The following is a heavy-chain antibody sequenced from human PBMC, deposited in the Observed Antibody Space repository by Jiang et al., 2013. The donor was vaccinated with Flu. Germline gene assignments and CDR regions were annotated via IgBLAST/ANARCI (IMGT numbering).Heavy chain of an antibody. D-gene: IGHD2-2*01. J-gene: IGHJ4*02. V-gene: IGHV1-8*01. CDR1: GYTFTSYD. CDR3: ARPDSTSWQLPXDY. Sequence: SGAEVKKPGASVKVSCKASGYTFTSYDINWVRQATGQGLEWMGWMNPNSGNTGYAQKFQGRVTMTRNTSISTAYMELSSLRSEDTAVYYCARPDSTSWQLPXDYWGQGTPGPPSP. CDR2: MNPNSGNT.